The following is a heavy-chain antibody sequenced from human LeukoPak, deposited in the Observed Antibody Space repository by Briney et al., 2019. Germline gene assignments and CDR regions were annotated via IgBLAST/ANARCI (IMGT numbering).Heavy chain of an antibody. D-gene: IGHD4-11*01. CDR1: GFTFSSYG. CDR2: IRYDGSNK. V-gene: IGHV3-30*02. CDR3: AKDRNVENPAYFDY. Sequence: GGSLRLSCAASGFTFSSYGMHWVRQAPGKGLEWVAFIRYDGSNKYYADSVKGRFTISRDNSKNTLYLRMNSLRAEDTAVYYCAKDRNVENPAYFDYWGQGTLVTVSS. J-gene: IGHJ4*02.